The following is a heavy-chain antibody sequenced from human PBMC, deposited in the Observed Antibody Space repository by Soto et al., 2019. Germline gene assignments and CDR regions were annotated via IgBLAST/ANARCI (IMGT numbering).Heavy chain of an antibody. CDR2: ISSSSSTI. J-gene: IGHJ3*02. CDR3: CLDRYYYDGRGAFDI. V-gene: IGHV3-48*01. Sequence: EVQLVESGGGLVQPGGSLRLSCAASGFTFSSYSMNWVRQAPGKGLEWVSYISSSSSTIYYADSVKGRFTISRDNAKNSLYLQMNSLRAEDTAVYYCCLDRYYYDGRGAFDIWGQGTMVTVSS. CDR1: GFTFSSYS. D-gene: IGHD3-22*01.